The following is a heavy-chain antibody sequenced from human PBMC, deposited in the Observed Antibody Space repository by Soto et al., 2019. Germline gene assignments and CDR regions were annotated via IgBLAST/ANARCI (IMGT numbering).Heavy chain of an antibody. J-gene: IGHJ4*02. Sequence: QVPLVQSGAEVKQTGSSVKISCKTSGHPLSYRYLHWFRQAPGQAFEWMGRMRPLIGDTNNAQKGHDSLTLTRDRPMTTAYMELRSLTSDDTAIYYFAGEGSYETLSGNSHIFDWGQGNLVSVSS. CDR1: GHPLSYRY. CDR3: AGEGSYETLSGNSHIFD. CDR2: MRPLIGDT. D-gene: IGHD3-9*01. V-gene: IGHV1-45*02.